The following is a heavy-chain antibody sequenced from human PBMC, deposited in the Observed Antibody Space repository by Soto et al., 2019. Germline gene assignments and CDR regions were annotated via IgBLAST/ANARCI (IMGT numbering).Heavy chain of an antibody. Sequence: VHLVESGGGVVQPGGSLRLSCAVSGFTVSSYYMSWVRQPPGKGPEWVALFDNGGNTYYAESVKGRFTISRDSSGYTRGLQMTGRGAEDQAGYYCVRDDVYCGGGRCYGVSMDVWGKGSTVTVSS. CDR2: FDNGGNT. CDR3: VRDDVYCGGGRCYGVSMDV. CDR1: GFTVSSYY. D-gene: IGHD2-15*01. V-gene: IGHV3-66*01. J-gene: IGHJ6*03.